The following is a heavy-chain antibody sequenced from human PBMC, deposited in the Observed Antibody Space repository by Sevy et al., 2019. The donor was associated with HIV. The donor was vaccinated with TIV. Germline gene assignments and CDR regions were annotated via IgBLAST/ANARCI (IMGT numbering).Heavy chain of an antibody. D-gene: IGHD2-21*01. J-gene: IGHJ4*02. CDR3: TTDIPFTAGRXSAX. CDR1: GLTFSDLW. V-gene: IGHV3-15*01. CDR2: IKSRANDGRS. Sequence: GGSLRLSCVVSGLTFSDLWMSWVRQAPGKGLEWVGRIKSRANDGRSDYAAPVEGRVTISRDDSKNTPYLQMNRLKAEDTAVYYCTTDIPFTAGRXSAXWXPGTLVTVSS.